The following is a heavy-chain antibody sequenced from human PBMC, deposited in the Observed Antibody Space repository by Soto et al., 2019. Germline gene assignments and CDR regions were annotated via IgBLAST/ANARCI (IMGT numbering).Heavy chain of an antibody. Sequence: QITLKESGPTLVRPTQTLTLTCAFSGFSLSTNGVGVGWIRQPPGKALEWLAVIYWDDSKHYSPSLRSRLTITNDTSKNQVVLTMTNMDPMDTGTYYCAHKGPEDWPLDYWGQGTLVTVSS. V-gene: IGHV2-5*02. CDR2: IYWDDSK. CDR1: GFSLSTNGVG. J-gene: IGHJ4*02. CDR3: AHKGPEDWPLDY. D-gene: IGHD3-9*01.